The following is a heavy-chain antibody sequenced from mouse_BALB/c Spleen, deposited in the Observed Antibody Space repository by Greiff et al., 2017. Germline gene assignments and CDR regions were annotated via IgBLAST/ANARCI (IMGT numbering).Heavy chain of an antibody. V-gene: IGHV3-2*02. J-gene: IGHJ4*01. CDR1: GYSITSDYA. D-gene: IGHD2-12*01. CDR3: ASLRREYAMDY. Sequence: EVQGVESGPGLVKPSQSLSLTCTVTGYSITSDYAWNWIRQFPGNKLEWMGYISYSGSTSYNPSLKSRISITRDTSKNQFFLQLNSVTTEDTATYYCASLRREYAMDYWGQGTSVTVSS. CDR2: ISYSGST.